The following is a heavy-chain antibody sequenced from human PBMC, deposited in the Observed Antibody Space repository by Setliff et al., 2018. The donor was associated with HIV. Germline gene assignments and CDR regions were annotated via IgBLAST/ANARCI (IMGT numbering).Heavy chain of an antibody. Sequence: ASVKVSCKVSGYSLNGLSIHWVRQAPGKGLEWMGGFDREEGKRLYAQKLQGRVTWTEDTSTETTYMDLSSLTSDDTAVYYCAAMGGGVGPSSGVALDYWGQGILVTVSS. CDR2: FDREEGKR. V-gene: IGHV1-24*01. CDR3: AAMGGGVGPSSGVALDY. CDR1: GYSLNGLS. D-gene: IGHD2-8*02. J-gene: IGHJ4*02.